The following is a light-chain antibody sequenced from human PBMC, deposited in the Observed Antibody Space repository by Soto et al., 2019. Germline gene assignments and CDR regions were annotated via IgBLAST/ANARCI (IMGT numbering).Light chain of an antibody. CDR2: SAS. CDR3: KQCYTIPHP. V-gene: IGKV1-39*01. CDR1: QRISTY. J-gene: IGKJ2*01. Sequence: DIHMTQSPSSLSASVGDRVTITCRASQRISTYVNWYQQKPGKAPKLLIYSASSLQNGVSSRFSGNGSGNDFTVTISGLQPHDFAAYYCKQCYTIPHPFGQGPNLEIK.